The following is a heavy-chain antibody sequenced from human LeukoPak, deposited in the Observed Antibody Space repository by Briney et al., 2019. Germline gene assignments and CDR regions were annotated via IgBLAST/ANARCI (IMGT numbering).Heavy chain of an antibody. V-gene: IGHV4-61*02. D-gene: IGHD3-3*02. CDR3: ARPKVLGYEVDY. J-gene: IGHJ4*02. CDR2: IYTSGNT. CDR1: GGSISSRTYY. Sequence: SETLSLTCTVSGGSISSRTYYWSWIRQPAGKGLEWIGRIYTSGNTNYNPSLKSRVTMSVDTSKSQFSLKLSSVTAADTAVYYCARPKVLGYEVDYWGQGTLVTVSS.